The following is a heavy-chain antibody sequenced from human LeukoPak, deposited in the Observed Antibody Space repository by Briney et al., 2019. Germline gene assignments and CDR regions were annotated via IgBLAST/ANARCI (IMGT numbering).Heavy chain of an antibody. Sequence: SETLSLTCTVSGSPISRYYWSWIRQPPGKGLEWIGYIYYSGSSDYNPSLKSRVFISVDTSKNQLSLELSSVTAADTAVYYCARGPGGGYSGHDWDYWGQGTLVTVSS. J-gene: IGHJ4*02. D-gene: IGHD5-12*01. CDR1: GSPISRYY. V-gene: IGHV4-59*01. CDR3: ARGPGGGYSGHDWDY. CDR2: IYYSGSS.